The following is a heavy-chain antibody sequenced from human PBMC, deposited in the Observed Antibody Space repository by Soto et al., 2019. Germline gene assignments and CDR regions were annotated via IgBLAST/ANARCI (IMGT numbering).Heavy chain of an antibody. J-gene: IGHJ2*01. Sequence: QVQLQQWGAGPLRPLETLSLTCGVSGGSFSGYYWAWIRQSPGKGLEWIGEINDRGSINYNPSLKSRVSISVGTSTNHYSLHRRSVTAADTAVDYCARDSHEILPGPPWVWYFDLWGRGTLVTVSS. CDR2: INDRGSI. CDR1: GGSFSGYY. D-gene: IGHD3-9*01. V-gene: IGHV4-34*01. CDR3: ARDSHEILPGPPWVWYFDL.